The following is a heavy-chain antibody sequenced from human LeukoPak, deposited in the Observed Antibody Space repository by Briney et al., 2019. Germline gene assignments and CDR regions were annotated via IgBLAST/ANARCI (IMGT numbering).Heavy chain of an antibody. CDR3: ARDSRSRIAVAYFDY. CDR1: GGSISSYY. Sequence: SETLSLTCTVSGGSISSYYWSWIRQPPGKGLGWIGYIYYSGSTNYNPSLKSRVTISVDTSKNQFSLKLSSATAADTAVYYCARDSRSRIAVAYFDYWGQGTLVTVSS. CDR2: IYYSGST. J-gene: IGHJ4*02. D-gene: IGHD6-19*01. V-gene: IGHV4-59*01.